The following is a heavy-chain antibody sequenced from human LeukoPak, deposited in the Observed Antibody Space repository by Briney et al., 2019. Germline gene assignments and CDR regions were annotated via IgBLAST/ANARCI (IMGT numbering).Heavy chain of an antibody. D-gene: IGHD1-26*01. CDR2: IKQDGSEK. J-gene: IGHJ4*02. V-gene: IGHV3-7*01. CDR3: ARGWVS. Sequence: PGGSLRLSCAASGFTVSSNYMSWVRQAPGKGLEWVANIKQDGSEKYYVDSVKGRFTISRDNAKNSLYLQMNSLRAEDTAVYYCARGWVSWGQGTLVTVSS. CDR1: GFTVSSNY.